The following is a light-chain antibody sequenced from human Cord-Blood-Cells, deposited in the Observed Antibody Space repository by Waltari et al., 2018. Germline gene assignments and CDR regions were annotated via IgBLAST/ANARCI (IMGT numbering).Light chain of an antibody. CDR3: QQYYNTPDT. V-gene: IGKV4-1*01. Sequence: DIVMTQSPDSLAVSLGERATIHCKSSQSVLYSKTQNYLDWYQQKTGQPPKLLIYWAPTRESGVPDRFSGSGSGTDFTLTISSLQAEDVAIYHCQQYYNTPDTVGQGTKLEIK. CDR1: QSVLYSKTQNY. J-gene: IGKJ2*01. CDR2: WAP.